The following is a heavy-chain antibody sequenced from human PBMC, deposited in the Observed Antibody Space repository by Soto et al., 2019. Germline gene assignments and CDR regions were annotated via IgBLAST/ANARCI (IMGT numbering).Heavy chain of an antibody. CDR2: IYWNDDK. J-gene: IGHJ5*02. Sequence: GAALVNPKQTLTLTCSFSGFSLRTSGVGVGLIRQPPGKALEWLGFIYWNDDKRYSPSLKSRLTITKDTSKNQVVLTMTNMDPVDTATYYCAKSGSSGWYGWFDPWGQGTLVTVSS. V-gene: IGHV2-5*01. CDR1: GFSLRTSGVG. CDR3: AKSGSSGWYGWFDP. D-gene: IGHD6-19*01.